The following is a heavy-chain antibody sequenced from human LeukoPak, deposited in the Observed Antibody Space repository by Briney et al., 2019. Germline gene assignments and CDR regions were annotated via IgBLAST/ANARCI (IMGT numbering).Heavy chain of an antibody. D-gene: IGHD6-19*01. V-gene: IGHV1-2*02. CDR2: INPNSGGT. Sequence: ASVKVSCKASGYTFTGYYMHWVRQAPGQGLEWMGWINPNSGGTNYAQKFQGRVTMTRDTSISTAYMELSRLRSDDTAVYYCARDHRAASLQWLYDYWGQGTLVTVSS. J-gene: IGHJ4*02. CDR3: ARDHRAASLQWLYDY. CDR1: GYTFTGYY.